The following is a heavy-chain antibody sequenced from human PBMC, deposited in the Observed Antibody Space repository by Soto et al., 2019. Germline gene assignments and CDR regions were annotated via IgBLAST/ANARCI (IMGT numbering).Heavy chain of an antibody. D-gene: IGHD2-2*01. CDR2: INVYNGNT. CDR1: GYTFTSYG. J-gene: IGHJ5*02. V-gene: IGHV1-18*01. CDR3: AREYCSSTSCLNWFDP. Sequence: GASVKVSCKASGYTFTSYGISWVRQAPGQGLEWMGWINVYNGNTKYAQKVQGRVTMTTDTSTSTAYMELRSLRSDDTAVYYCAREYCSSTSCLNWFDPWDQGTLVTVSS.